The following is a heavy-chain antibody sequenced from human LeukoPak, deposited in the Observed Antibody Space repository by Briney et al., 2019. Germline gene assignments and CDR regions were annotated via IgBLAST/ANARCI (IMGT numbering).Heavy chain of an antibody. CDR3: AKDHGASSGYSYGYTPYYFDY. CDR2: ISGSGGST. J-gene: IGHJ4*02. Sequence: GGSLRLSCAASGFTFSSYAMSWVRQAPGKGLEWVSAISGSGGSTYYADSVKGRFTISRDNSKNTLYLQMNSLRAEDTAVYYCAKDHGASSGYSYGYTPYYFDYWGQGTLVTVSS. CDR1: GFTFSSYA. D-gene: IGHD5-18*01. V-gene: IGHV3-23*01.